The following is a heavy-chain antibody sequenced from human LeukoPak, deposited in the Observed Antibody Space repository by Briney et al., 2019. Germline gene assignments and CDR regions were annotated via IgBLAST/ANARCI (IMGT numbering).Heavy chain of an antibody. Sequence: ASVKVSCKASGYTFTSYYMHWLRQAPGQGLEWMGIINPSGGSTSYVQKFQGRVTMTRDTSTSTVYMELSSLRSEDTAVYYCAREYYYDSSGYYWTAFDIWGQGTMVTVSS. J-gene: IGHJ3*02. CDR3: AREYYYDSSGYYWTAFDI. CDR1: GYTFTSYY. D-gene: IGHD3-22*01. CDR2: INPSGGST. V-gene: IGHV1-46*01.